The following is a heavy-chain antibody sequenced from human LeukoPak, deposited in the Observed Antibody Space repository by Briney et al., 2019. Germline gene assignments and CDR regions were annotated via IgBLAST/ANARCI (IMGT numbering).Heavy chain of an antibody. CDR3: ARALPCPYYDSSGYCDDAFDI. Sequence: GGSLRLSCAASGFTFSSYSMNWVRQAPGKGLEWVSSISGSSSYIYYADSVKGRFTISRDNAKNSLYLQMNSLRAEDTAVYYCARALPCPYYDSSGYCDDAFDIWGQGTMVTVFS. CDR2: ISGSSSYI. J-gene: IGHJ3*02. CDR1: GFTFSSYS. D-gene: IGHD3-22*01. V-gene: IGHV3-21*01.